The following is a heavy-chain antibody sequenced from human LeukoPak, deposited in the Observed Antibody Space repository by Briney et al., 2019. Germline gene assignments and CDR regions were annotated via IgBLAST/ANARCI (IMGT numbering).Heavy chain of an antibody. CDR1: GFTLSSYG. CDR3: AKEGDWNYGYFDY. CDR2: IWYDGSNK. J-gene: IGHJ4*02. D-gene: IGHD1-7*01. Sequence: GGSLRLSCAASGFTLSSYGMHWVRQAPGKGLEWVAIIWYDGSNKYYADSVKGRFTISRDNSKNTLYLQMNSLRAEDTAVYYCAKEGDWNYGYFDYWGQGTLVTVSS. V-gene: IGHV3-33*06.